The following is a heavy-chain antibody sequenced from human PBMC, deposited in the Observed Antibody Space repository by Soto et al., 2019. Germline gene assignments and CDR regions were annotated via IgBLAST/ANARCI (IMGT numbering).Heavy chain of an antibody. V-gene: IGHV1-46*01. CDR1: GYNFTSHY. CDR2: IYPRGGTT. Sequence: GASVKVSCKASGYNFTSHYMHWVRQAPGQGLESMGIIYPRGGTTIYAQKFQGRVTMTRDTSTHTFYMELSSLRSEDTAMYYCARVGYSSTGTTFHYHGLDVWGQGTTVNVSS. J-gene: IGHJ6*02. CDR3: ARVGYSSTGTTFHYHGLDV. D-gene: IGHD3-22*01.